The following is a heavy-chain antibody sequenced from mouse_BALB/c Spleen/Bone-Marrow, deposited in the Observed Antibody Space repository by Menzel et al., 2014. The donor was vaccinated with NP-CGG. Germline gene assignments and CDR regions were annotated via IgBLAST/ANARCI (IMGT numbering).Heavy chain of an antibody. CDR2: INPYNDNT. D-gene: IGHD2-2*01. V-gene: IGHV1-14*01. J-gene: IGHJ1*01. CDR1: GYTFTSYV. CDR3: ARSLYGYDWYFDV. Sequence: EVQLQQSGPELVKPGASVKMSCKAPGYTFTSYVMHWVKQKPGQGLEWIGNINPYNDNTKYNEKFKGKATLTSDKSSSTAYMELSSLTSEDSAVYYCARSLYGYDWYFDVWGAGTTVTVSS.